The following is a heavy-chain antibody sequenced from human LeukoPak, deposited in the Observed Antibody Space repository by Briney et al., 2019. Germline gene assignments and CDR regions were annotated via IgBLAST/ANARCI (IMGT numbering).Heavy chain of an antibody. CDR2: ISSSASTI. CDR1: GFTFSSYE. CDR3: AREMGGYPFDY. D-gene: IGHD5-12*01. V-gene: IGHV3-48*03. J-gene: IGHJ4*02. Sequence: PGGSLRLSCAASGFTFSSYEMNWVRQAPGKGLEWVSYISSSASTIYYADSVEGRFTISRDNAKNSLYLQMNSLRAEDTAVYCAREMGGYPFDYWGQGTLVTVSS.